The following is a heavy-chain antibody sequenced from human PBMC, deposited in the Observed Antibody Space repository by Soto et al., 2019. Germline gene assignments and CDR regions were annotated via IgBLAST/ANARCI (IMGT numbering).Heavy chain of an antibody. J-gene: IGHJ4*02. CDR2: INSDGSST. D-gene: IGHD3-22*01. V-gene: IGHV3-74*01. Sequence: EVQLVESGGGLVQHGGSLRLSCADSGFTFSSYWMHWVRQAPGKGLVWVSRINSDGSSTNYADSVKGRFTISRDNAKNTLYLQMNSLRVEDTAVYYCARKYNYESSGYYYWGQGTLVTVSS. CDR1: GFTFSSYW. CDR3: ARKYNYESSGYYY.